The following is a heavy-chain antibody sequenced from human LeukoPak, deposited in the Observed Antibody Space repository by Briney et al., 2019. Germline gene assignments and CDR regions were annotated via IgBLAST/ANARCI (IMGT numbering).Heavy chain of an antibody. V-gene: IGHV3-23*01. J-gene: IGHJ4*02. CDR2: VSGSGGST. CDR3: AKGAASRGYTYVAN. Sequence: GGSLRLSCAASAFTFRPYAMIWVRQAPGKGLEWVSTVSGSGGSTYYADSVKGRFTISRDNSNNTLYLEMNSLRAEDAAVYYCAKGAASRGYTYVANWGQGTLVTVSS. CDR1: AFTFRPYA. D-gene: IGHD5-18*01.